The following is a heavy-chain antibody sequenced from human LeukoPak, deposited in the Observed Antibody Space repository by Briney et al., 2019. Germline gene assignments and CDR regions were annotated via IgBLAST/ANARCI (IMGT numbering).Heavy chain of an antibody. CDR2: ISGSGGST. CDR1: GFTFSSYA. V-gene: IGHV3-23*01. Sequence: GGSLRLSCAASGFTFSSYAMSWVRQAPGKGLEWVSAISGSGGSTYYADSVKGRFTISRDNSKNTLYLQMNSLRAEDTAVYYCAKADSSGYDFSGAFDIWGQGTMVTVSS. J-gene: IGHJ3*02. D-gene: IGHD5-12*01. CDR3: AKADSSGYDFSGAFDI.